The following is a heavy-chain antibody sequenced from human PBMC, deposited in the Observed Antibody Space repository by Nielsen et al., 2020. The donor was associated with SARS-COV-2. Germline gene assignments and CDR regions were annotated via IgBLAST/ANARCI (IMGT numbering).Heavy chain of an antibody. CDR2: INAGNGNT. CDR3: ARDGYGHCSGDFCSAYFDY. V-gene: IGHV1-3*01. Sequence: ASVKVSCKTSGYTFTSFAIHWVRQAPGQRLEWMGWINAGNGNTEYSQKFQGRVTITRDTSASIAYMELSSLRSEDTAVYYCARDGYGHCSGDFCSAYFDYWGQGTLVTVSS. J-gene: IGHJ4*02. D-gene: IGHD2-15*01. CDR1: GYTFTSFA.